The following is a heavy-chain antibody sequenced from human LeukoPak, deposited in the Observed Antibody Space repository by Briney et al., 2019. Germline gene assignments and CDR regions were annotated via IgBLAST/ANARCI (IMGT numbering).Heavy chain of an antibody. J-gene: IGHJ4*02. CDR1: GFTVSSNY. Sequence: GGSLRLSCAASGFTVSSNYMSWVRQAPGKGLEWVSVIYSGGSTYYADSVKGRFTISRDNSKNTLYLQMNSLRAEDTAVYYCARVVYCGGDCPDYWGQGTLVTVSS. V-gene: IGHV3-66*01. D-gene: IGHD2-21*01. CDR2: IYSGGST. CDR3: ARVVYCGGDCPDY.